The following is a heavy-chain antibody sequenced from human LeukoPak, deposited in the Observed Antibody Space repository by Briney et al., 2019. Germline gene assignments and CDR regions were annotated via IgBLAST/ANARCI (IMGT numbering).Heavy chain of an antibody. CDR1: GFSFSTFA. J-gene: IGHJ5*02. D-gene: IGHD2-15*01. CDR2: ISSDGSKE. V-gene: IGHV3-30*18. Sequence: PGGSLRLSCGASGFSFSTFAMHWVRQTPDKGLERVAVISSDGSKEIYADSVKGRFTISRDNSKNTLYLRMNNLTPEDTAVYYCAKGLHTSSWYGNWFDPWGQGTLVTVSS. CDR3: AKGLHTSSWYGNWFDP.